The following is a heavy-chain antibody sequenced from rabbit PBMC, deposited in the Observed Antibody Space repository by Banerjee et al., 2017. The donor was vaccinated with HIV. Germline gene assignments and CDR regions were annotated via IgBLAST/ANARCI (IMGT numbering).Heavy chain of an antibody. D-gene: IGHD6-1*01. V-gene: IGHV1S45*01. CDR3: ARGDYTYGYTDDGQPIYFNL. Sequence: QEQLVESGGGLVKPGASLTLTCTASGFDFSSNAMCWVRQAPGKGLEWIACIYTGSWGSPYYASWAEGRFTISKTSSTTATLRMTSLTAADTATYFCARGDYTYGYTDDGQPIYFNLWGPGTLVTVS. CDR2: IYTGSWGSP. J-gene: IGHJ4*01. CDR1: GFDFSSNA.